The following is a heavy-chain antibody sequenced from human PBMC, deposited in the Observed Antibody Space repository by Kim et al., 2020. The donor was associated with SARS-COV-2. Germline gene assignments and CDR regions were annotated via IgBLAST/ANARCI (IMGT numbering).Heavy chain of an antibody. J-gene: IGHJ6*02. V-gene: IGHV3-23*01. Sequence: ADSVKGRFTVSRDNSKNTLYLRMNSLRAEDTAVYYCAKSLTASGLYGMDVWGQGTTVTVSS. CDR3: AKSLTASGLYGMDV. D-gene: IGHD2-21*02.